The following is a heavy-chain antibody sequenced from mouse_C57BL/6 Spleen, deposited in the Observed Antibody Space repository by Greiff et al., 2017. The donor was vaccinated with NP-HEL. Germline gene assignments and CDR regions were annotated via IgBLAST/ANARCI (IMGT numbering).Heavy chain of an antibody. Sequence: QVQLKESGPGLVAPSQSLSITCTVSGFSLTSYGVHWVRQPPGKGLEWLVVIWNDGSTTYNSALKSRLSISKDNSKSQVFLKMNSLQTDDSARYYCARHDDVGAMDDWGQGTSVTVSS. D-gene: IGHD2-12*01. CDR3: ARHDDVGAMDD. CDR1: GFSLTSYG. V-gene: IGHV2-6-1*01. J-gene: IGHJ4*01. CDR2: IWNDGST.